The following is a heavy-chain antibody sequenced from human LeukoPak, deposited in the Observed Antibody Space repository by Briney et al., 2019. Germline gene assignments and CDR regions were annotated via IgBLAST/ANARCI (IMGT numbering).Heavy chain of an antibody. V-gene: IGHV4-59*12. CDR2: IYYSGST. Sequence: SETLSLTCSVSGGAISRYYWSWIRQPPGKGLEWIGYIYYSGSTNYNPSLKSRVTISVDTSKNQFSLKLSSVTAAGTAVYYCARDENGYVWGSFRAWGQGTLVTVSS. D-gene: IGHD3-16*02. CDR1: GGAISRYY. CDR3: ARDENGYVWGSFRA. J-gene: IGHJ5*02.